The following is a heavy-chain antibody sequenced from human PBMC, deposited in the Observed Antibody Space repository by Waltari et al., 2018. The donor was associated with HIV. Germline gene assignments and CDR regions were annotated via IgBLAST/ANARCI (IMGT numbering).Heavy chain of an antibody. D-gene: IGHD3-10*01. V-gene: IGHV3-74*01. CDR2: ITSDGSST. CDR1: GFTFSSYW. J-gene: IGHJ5*02. Sequence: QPGESLRLSCAASGFTFSSYWMHWVRQAPGKGLVWVSRITSDGSSTSYADSVKGRFTISRDNAKNTLYLQMNSLRAEDTAVYYCARESEGYYASGTGNWFDPWGQGTLVTVSS. CDR3: ARESEGYYASGTGNWFDP.